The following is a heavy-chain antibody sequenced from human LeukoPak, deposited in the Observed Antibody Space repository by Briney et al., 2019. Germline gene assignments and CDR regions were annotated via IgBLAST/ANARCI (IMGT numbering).Heavy chain of an antibody. CDR1: GGSISSYY. CDR3: ARDQPWINGFDI. CDR2: IYYSGST. Sequence: SETLSLTCTVSGGSISSYYWSWIRQPPGKGLEWIGYIYYSGSTNYNPSLKSRVTISVDTSKNQFSLQLNSVTPEDTALYYCARDQPWINGFDIWGQGTMVTVSS. V-gene: IGHV4-59*12. D-gene: IGHD5-12*01. J-gene: IGHJ3*02.